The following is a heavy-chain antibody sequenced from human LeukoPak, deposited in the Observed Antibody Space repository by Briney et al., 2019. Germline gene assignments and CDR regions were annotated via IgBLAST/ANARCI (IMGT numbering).Heavy chain of an antibody. J-gene: IGHJ3*02. Sequence: PGRSLRLSCAASGFTFSSYAIHWVRQAPGKGLEWVAVISYDGSNKYYADSVKGRFTISRDNSKNTLYLQMNSLRAEDTAVYYCARGIPGYSGYGDAFDIWGQGTMVTVSS. D-gene: IGHD5-12*01. CDR2: ISYDGSNK. CDR3: ARGIPGYSGYGDAFDI. CDR1: GFTFSSYA. V-gene: IGHV3-30*04.